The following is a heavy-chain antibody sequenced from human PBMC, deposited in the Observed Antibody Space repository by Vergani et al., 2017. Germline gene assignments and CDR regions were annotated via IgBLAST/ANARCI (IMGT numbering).Heavy chain of an antibody. D-gene: IGHD3-10*01. J-gene: IGHJ4*02. Sequence: EVQLLESGGGLVQPGGSLRLTCAASELTFSNHAMNWVRQAPGKGLEWVSGISGSGVSAYYTDSVKGRFTISRDNSKNMLFLQMNNLRTEDTAIYYCAKQYFVSGNYLFDYWGQGTLVTVSS. CDR2: ISGSGVSA. V-gene: IGHV3-23*01. CDR3: AKQYFVSGNYLFDY. CDR1: ELTFSNHA.